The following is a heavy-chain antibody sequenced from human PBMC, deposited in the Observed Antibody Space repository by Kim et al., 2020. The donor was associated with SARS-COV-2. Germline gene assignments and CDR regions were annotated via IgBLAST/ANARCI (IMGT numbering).Heavy chain of an antibody. Sequence: DAVKGRFTISKANSKNTLYLQLNSLRAEDTAVYYCARATGPYTSSAGIYDYWGQGTLVSVSS. CDR3: ARATGPYTSSAGIYDY. D-gene: IGHD6-6*01. V-gene: IGHV3-30*04. J-gene: IGHJ4*02.